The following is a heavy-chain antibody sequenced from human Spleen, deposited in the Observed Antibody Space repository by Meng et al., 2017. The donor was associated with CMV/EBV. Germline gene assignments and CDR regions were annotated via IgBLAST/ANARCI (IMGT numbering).Heavy chain of an antibody. J-gene: IGHJ4*02. V-gene: IGHV3-7*01. CDR2: IKKDGTEK. CDR1: GFTFSSYA. Sequence: GGSLRLSCAASGFTFSSYAMHWVRQAPGKGLEWVANIKKDGTEKYYVDSVKGRFTISRDNAKNSLYLQMNSLRAEDTAVYYCARGSYDFWSGYYPPDYWGQGTLVTVSS. CDR3: ARGSYDFWSGYYPPDY. D-gene: IGHD3-3*01.